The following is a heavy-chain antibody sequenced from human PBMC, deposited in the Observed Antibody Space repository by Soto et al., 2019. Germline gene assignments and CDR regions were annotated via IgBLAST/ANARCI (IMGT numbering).Heavy chain of an antibody. Sequence: SETLSLTCTVSGGSISSYYWSWIRQPAGKGLEWIGRIYTSGSTNYNPSLKSRVTMSVDTSKNQFSLKLSSVTAADTAVYYCPRDLYCSGGSCSDYWGQGTPVTVYS. V-gene: IGHV4-4*07. J-gene: IGHJ4*02. CDR2: IYTSGST. CDR3: PRDLYCSGGSCSDY. CDR1: GGSISSYY. D-gene: IGHD2-15*01.